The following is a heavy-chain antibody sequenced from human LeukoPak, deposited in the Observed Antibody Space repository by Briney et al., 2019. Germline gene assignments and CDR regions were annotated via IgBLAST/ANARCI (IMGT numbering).Heavy chain of an antibody. Sequence: GESLKISCKGSGYSFASYWIGWVRQMPGKGLEWMGIIYPGDSDTRYSPSFQGQVTISTDKSISTAYLQWSSLKASDTAMYYCAASYYYDSSGYKPFDPWGQGTLVTVSS. CDR2: IYPGDSDT. V-gene: IGHV5-51*01. J-gene: IGHJ5*02. CDR1: GYSFASYW. CDR3: AASYYYDSSGYKPFDP. D-gene: IGHD3-22*01.